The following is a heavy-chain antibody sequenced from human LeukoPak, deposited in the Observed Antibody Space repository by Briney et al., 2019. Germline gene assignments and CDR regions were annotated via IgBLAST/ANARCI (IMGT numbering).Heavy chain of an antibody. CDR2: IYYSGST. Sequence: SETLSLTCTVSGGSISSYYWSWIRQPPGKGLEWIGYIYYSGSTNYNPSLKSRVTISVDTSKNQFSLKLSSVTAADTAVYYRARVGAVAGAFDYWGQGTLVTVSS. V-gene: IGHV4-59*01. J-gene: IGHJ4*02. CDR1: GGSISSYY. D-gene: IGHD6-19*01. CDR3: ARVGAVAGAFDY.